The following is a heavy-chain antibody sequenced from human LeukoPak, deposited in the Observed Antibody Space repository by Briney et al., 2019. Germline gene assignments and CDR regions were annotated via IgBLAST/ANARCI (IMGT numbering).Heavy chain of an antibody. CDR2: ISGSSSTI. D-gene: IGHD5-12*01. J-gene: IGHJ4*02. V-gene: IGHV3-48*01. CDR1: GFTFSSYS. CDR3: AKDRGSAYPRDFDH. Sequence: PGGSLRLSCAASGFTFSSYSMNWVRQAPGKGLEWVSYISGSSSTIYYADSVKGRFTISRDNSKNTLYLQMNSLRAEDTAVYYCAKDRGSAYPRDFDHWGQGTLVTVSS.